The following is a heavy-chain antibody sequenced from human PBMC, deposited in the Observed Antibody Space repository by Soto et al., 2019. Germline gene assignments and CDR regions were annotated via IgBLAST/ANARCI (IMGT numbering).Heavy chain of an antibody. D-gene: IGHD5-18*01. V-gene: IGHV1-69*13. CDR1: GGTFSSYA. CDR2: IIPIFGTA. J-gene: IGHJ3*02. Sequence: ASVKVSCKASGGTFSSYAISWVRQAPGQGLEWMGGIIPIFGTANYAQKFQGRVPITADESTSTAYLELSSLRSEDTAVYYCARDLLRRYSRDAFDIWGQGTMVTVSS. CDR3: ARDLLRRYSRDAFDI.